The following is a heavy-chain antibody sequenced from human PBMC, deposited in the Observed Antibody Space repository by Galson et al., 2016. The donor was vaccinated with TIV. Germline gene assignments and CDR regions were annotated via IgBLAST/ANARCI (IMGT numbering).Heavy chain of an antibody. V-gene: IGHV1-46*01. J-gene: IGHJ6*03. CDR1: GYIFTESY. CDR2: INPSDGDT. D-gene: IGHD3-3*01. Sequence: SVKVSCKASGYIFTESYIHWVRQVPGQGLEWMGIINPSDGDTTYAQKFQGRVTMTRDTSTNTVSMDLSSLRTADTAVYFCARARMEWLSSLSYYMDVWGKGTTVTVSS. CDR3: ARARMEWLSSLSYYMDV.